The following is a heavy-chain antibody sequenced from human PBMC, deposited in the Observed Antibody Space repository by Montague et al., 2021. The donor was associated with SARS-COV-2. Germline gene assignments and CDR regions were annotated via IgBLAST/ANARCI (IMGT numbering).Heavy chain of an antibody. D-gene: IGHD4-23*01. J-gene: IGHJ4*02. V-gene: IGHV3-48*03. CDR3: ARDLDYGGNSLFDY. CDR2: ISSRGSAV. Sequence: PLRLSCAAYGFTFSSYEMNWIRQAPGKGLEWVSYISSRGSAVFSYAESVKGRFTISRDNARNSLFLQMNSLTVDDTGVYYCARDLDYGGNSLFDYWGQGTLVTVSS. CDR1: GFTFSSYE.